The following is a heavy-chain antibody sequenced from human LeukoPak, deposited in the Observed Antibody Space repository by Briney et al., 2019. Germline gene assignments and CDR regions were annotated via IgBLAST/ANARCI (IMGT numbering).Heavy chain of an antibody. V-gene: IGHV3-7*01. J-gene: IGHJ6*03. CDR3: ARDFPSLYYYGSGSYPRSYYYYMDV. CDR2: IKQDGSEK. CDR1: GFTVSSNS. D-gene: IGHD3-10*01. Sequence: PGGSLRLSCTVSGFTVSSNSMSWVRQAPGKGLEWVANIKQDGSEKYYVDSVKGRFTISRDNAKNSLYLQMNSLRAEDTAVYYCARDFPSLYYYGSGSYPRSYYYYMDVWGKGTTVTISS.